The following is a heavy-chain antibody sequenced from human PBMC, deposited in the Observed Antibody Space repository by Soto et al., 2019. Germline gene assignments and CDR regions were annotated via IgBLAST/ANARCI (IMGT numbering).Heavy chain of an antibody. CDR2: ISPYNGNT. J-gene: IGHJ3*02. CDR1: GYTFTSSA. D-gene: IGHD1-26*01. Sequence: QVHLVQSGDEVKKPGASVKVSCKASGYTFTSSAISWVRQAPGQGLEWMGWISPYNGNTHFAQNFQGRVTMATDTSTSTAYMELRSLISDDTAVYYCARDPQFSGSLSGGGDAFDIWGQGTMVTVSS. CDR3: ARDPQFSGSLSGGGDAFDI. V-gene: IGHV1-18*01.